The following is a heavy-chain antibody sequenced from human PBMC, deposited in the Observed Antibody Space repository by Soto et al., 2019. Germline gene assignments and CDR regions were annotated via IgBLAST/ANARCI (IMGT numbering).Heavy chain of an antibody. CDR2: IWYDGSNK. V-gene: IGHV3-33*01. J-gene: IGHJ4*02. CDR3: ARDRSSGYYYGLDY. CDR1: GFTFSCYG. Sequence: QVQLVESGGGVVQPGRSLRLSCAASGFTFSCYGMHWVRQAPGKGLEWVAVIWYDGSNKYYADSVKGRFTISRDNSKNTLYLQMNSLRAEDTAVYYCARDRSSGYYYGLDYWGQGTLVTVSS. D-gene: IGHD3-22*01.